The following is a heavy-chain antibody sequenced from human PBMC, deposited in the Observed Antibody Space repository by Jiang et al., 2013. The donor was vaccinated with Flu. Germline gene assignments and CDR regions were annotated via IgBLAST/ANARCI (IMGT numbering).Heavy chain of an antibody. V-gene: IGHV6-1*01. Sequence: SQTLSLTCAISGDSVSSNSAAWNWIRQSPSRGLEWLGRAYYRSKWYIDYAMTVKSRIIITPDTSKNQFSLQLNSVTPQDTAVYYCVRGAGAADYWGQGTLVTVSS. J-gene: IGHJ4*02. CDR3: VRGAGAADY. D-gene: IGHD2-15*01. CDR2: AYYRSKWYI. CDR1: GDSVSSNSAA.